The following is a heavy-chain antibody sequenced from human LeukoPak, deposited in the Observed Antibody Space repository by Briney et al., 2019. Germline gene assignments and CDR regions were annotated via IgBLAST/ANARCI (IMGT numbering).Heavy chain of an antibody. D-gene: IGHD6-6*01. CDR1: GFTFSDYY. CDR3: ARDSSSQPDSFFDY. CDR2: ISSSGSTI. Sequence: GGSLRLSCAASGFTFSDYYMSWIRQAPGQGLEGVSYISSSGSTIYYADSVKGRFTISRDNAKDSLYLQMNSLRAEDTAVYYCARDSSSQPDSFFDYWGQGTLVTVSS. V-gene: IGHV3-11*01. J-gene: IGHJ4*02.